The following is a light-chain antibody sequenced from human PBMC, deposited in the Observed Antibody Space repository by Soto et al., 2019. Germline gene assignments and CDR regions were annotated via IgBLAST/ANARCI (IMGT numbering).Light chain of an antibody. V-gene: IGKV3D-15*01. J-gene: IGKJ4*01. CDR3: QQYNNWPPLT. CDR1: QSVGSS. CDR2: GAS. Sequence: ESVSTQSPRTLSLSPGERATLSCRASQSVGSSLSWYQQKPGQAPRLLFYGASNRATTIPDRFSGSGSGTDFTLTISSLQSEDFAVYYCQQYNNWPPLTFGGGTKVDIK.